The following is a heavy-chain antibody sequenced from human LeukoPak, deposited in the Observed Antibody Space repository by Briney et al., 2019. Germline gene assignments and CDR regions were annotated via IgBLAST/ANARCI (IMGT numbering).Heavy chain of an antibody. Sequence: GGSLRLSCAASGFTFSSYAMSWVRQAPGKGLEWGSAISGRGGSTYYADSVKRRFTITRDNSKNTLYLQMNSLRAEDTAVYYCAKEGFYCSGGSCYPDYWGQGTLVTVSS. V-gene: IGHV3-23*01. J-gene: IGHJ4*02. CDR2: ISGRGGST. CDR3: AKEGFYCSGGSCYPDY. CDR1: GFTFSSYA. D-gene: IGHD2-15*01.